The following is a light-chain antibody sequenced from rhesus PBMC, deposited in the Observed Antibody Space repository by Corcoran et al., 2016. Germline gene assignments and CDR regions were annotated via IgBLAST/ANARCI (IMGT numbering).Light chain of an antibody. CDR3: QQYSSSPFT. J-gene: IGKJ3*01. V-gene: IGKV1-32*05. Sequence: DIQMTQSPSSLSASVGDRVTITCRASQGISSYLNWYQQNPGKAPNLLIYKASNLQSGVPSRFSGSGSGTDFTLTISSLQSEDFATYYCQQYSSSPFTFGPGTKLDIK. CDR2: KAS. CDR1: QGISSY.